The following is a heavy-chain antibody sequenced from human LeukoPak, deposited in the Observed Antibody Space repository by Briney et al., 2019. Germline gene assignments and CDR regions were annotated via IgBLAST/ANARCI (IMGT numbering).Heavy chain of an antibody. J-gene: IGHJ3*01. CDR1: GFTFSNYA. CDR3: VRDIELST. Sequence: PGRSLRLSCAASGFTFSNYAMTWVRQAPGKGLEWVSVISGVGSNTDYADSVKGRFTISRDNSKDTLYLQMNSLRAEDTAIYYCVRDIELSTWGLGTMVTVSS. CDR2: ISGVGSNT. D-gene: IGHD3-16*02. V-gene: IGHV3-23*01.